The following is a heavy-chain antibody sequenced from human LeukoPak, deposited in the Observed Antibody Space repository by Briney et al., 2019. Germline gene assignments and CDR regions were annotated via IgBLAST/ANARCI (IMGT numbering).Heavy chain of an antibody. D-gene: IGHD5-18*01. CDR1: GFTFSSYS. CDR2: ISSSSSYI. CDR3: ARDTAMVPILDY. V-gene: IGHV3-21*01. J-gene: IGHJ4*02. Sequence: GGSLRLSCAASGFTFSSYSMNWVRQAPGKGLKWVSSISSSSSYIYYADSVKGRFTISRDNAKNSLYLQMNSLRAEDTAVYYCARDTAMVPILDYWGQGTLVTVSS.